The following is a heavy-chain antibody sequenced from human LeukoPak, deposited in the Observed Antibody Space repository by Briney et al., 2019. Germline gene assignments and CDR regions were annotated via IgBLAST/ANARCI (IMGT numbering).Heavy chain of an antibody. CDR2: INPNSGGT. V-gene: IGHV1-2*02. CDR1: GYTFTGYY. D-gene: IGHD3-10*01. CDR3: ASLTLRRSGSAAVDV. J-gene: IGHJ6*04. Sequence: ASVKVSCKASGYTFTGYYMHWVRQAPGQGLEWMGWINPNSGGTNYAQKFQGRVTMTRDTSISTAYMERSRLRSDDTAVYYCASLTLRRSGSAAVDVWGKGTTVTVSS.